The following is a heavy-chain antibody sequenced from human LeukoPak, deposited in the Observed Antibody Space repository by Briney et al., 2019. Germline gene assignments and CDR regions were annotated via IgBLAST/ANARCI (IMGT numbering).Heavy chain of an antibody. CDR2: LSDSGVYT. Sequence: GGSLRLSCAASGLTVSSNYMNWVRQAPGKGLEWVSILSDSGVYTYYADSVKGRFTISRDNSNNMLYLQMNSLRAEDTAVYYCAKKAHYDAYAKYFDYWGQGTLVTVSS. V-gene: IGHV3-23*01. CDR3: AKKAHYDAYAKYFDY. D-gene: IGHD4-17*01. CDR1: GLTVSSNY. J-gene: IGHJ4*02.